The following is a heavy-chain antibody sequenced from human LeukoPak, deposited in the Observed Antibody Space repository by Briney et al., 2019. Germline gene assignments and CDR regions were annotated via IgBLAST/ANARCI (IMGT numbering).Heavy chain of an antibody. CDR1: GFTFGDYL. Sequence: GGSLRLSCTASGFTFGDYLMSWFRQAPGKGLEWIGFISGGTTEYAASVKGRFTISRDDSTSIAYLHMNSLTTEDTAVYYCSRGSRWLSDYWGQGTLVTVSS. CDR3: SRGSRWLSDY. CDR2: ISGGTT. V-gene: IGHV3-49*03. D-gene: IGHD6-19*01. J-gene: IGHJ4*02.